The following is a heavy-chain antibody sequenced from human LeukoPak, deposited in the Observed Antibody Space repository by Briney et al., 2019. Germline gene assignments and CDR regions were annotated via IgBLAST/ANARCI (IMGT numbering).Heavy chain of an antibody. CDR3: ARLGTTTACFDY. CDR1: GYSVSSDYY. J-gene: IGHJ4*02. V-gene: IGHV4-38-2*02. Sequence: PSETLSLTCTVSGYSVSSDYYWGWIRQPPGKGLEWIGSIFHSGSTYYNPSLKSRVTILVDTSNNQFSLKLSSVTAADTAVYYCARLGTTTACFDYWGQGTLVTVSS. CDR2: IFHSGST. D-gene: IGHD4-17*01.